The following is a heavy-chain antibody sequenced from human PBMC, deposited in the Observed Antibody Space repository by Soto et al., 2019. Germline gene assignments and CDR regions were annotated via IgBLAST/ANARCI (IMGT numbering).Heavy chain of an antibody. Sequence: GSLRLSCAASGFTFSSYWMHWVRQAPGKGLVWVSRINPDGSATNYADSVKGRFTISRDNAKDTLYLQMNSLRAEDTAVFYCGRGGSDSPMAPGYWGQGTLVTVSS. CDR1: GFTFSSYW. CDR3: GRGGSDSPMAPGY. J-gene: IGHJ4*02. D-gene: IGHD5-18*01. CDR2: INPDGSAT. V-gene: IGHV3-74*01.